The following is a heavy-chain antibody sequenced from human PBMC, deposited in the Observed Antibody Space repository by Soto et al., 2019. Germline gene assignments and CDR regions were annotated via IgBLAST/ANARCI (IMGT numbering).Heavy chain of an antibody. Sequence: SETLSLTCTVSGGSISSSSYYWGWIRQPPGKGLEWIGSIYYSGSTYYNPSLKSRVTISVDTSKNQFSLKLSSVTAADTAVYYGGRNWTWEKSTFCSGGSCSPNWFNPWGQETLVTVSS. CDR3: GRNWTWEKSTFCSGGSCSPNWFNP. CDR1: GGSISSSSYY. D-gene: IGHD2-15*01. V-gene: IGHV4-39*01. J-gene: IGHJ5*02. CDR2: IYYSGST.